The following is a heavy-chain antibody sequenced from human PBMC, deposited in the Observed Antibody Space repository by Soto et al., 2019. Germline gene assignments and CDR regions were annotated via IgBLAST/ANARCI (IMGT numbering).Heavy chain of an antibody. CDR3: ARTRSFTLGFYYDGMDV. J-gene: IGHJ6*02. Sequence: LGESLKISCQGSGYSFAGYWIGWVRQMPGKDLEWMGIIYPGDSDTRYSPSFQGQVTISADKSLRTAYLQWTSLKASDTALYYCARTRSFTLGFYYDGMDVWGQGTTVTVSS. CDR1: GYSFAGYW. V-gene: IGHV5-51*01. CDR2: IYPGDSDT. D-gene: IGHD6-6*01.